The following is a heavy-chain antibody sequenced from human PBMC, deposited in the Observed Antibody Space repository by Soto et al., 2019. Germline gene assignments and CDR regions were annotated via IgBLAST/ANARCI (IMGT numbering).Heavy chain of an antibody. CDR1: GYNLTSYG. CDR2: ISPYNGNT. Sequence: QVQLMQSGAEVKKPGASVRVSCKASGYNLTSYGISWVRQAPGQGLEWMGWISPYNGNTNYAQKFQGRVTVTTDTSTSTAYMDLRSLRSDDTAVYHCAREWEYSGFDDDYYHYGMDVWGQGTTVTVSS. D-gene: IGHD5-12*01. J-gene: IGHJ6*02. V-gene: IGHV1-18*01. CDR3: AREWEYSGFDDDYYHYGMDV.